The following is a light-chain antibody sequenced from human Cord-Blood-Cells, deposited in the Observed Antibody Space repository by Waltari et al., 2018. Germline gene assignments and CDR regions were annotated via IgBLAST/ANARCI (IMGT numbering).Light chain of an antibody. Sequence: EIVLTQSPATLSLSPGERATLSCRPSQTVSSYLAWYQQTPGQAPMLLIYDASNRATGIPARFSGSGSGTDFTLTISSLEPEDFAVYYCQQRSNWITIGQGTRLEIK. J-gene: IGKJ5*01. V-gene: IGKV3-11*01. CDR3: QQRSNWIT. CDR1: QTVSSY. CDR2: DAS.